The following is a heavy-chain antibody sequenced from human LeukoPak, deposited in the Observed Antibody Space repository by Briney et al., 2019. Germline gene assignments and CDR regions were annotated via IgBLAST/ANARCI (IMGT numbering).Heavy chain of an antibody. CDR1: GGSFSGYY. Sequence: SETLSLTCAVYGGSFSGYYWSWIRQPPGKGLEWIGEINHSGSTYYNSSLKSRVTISVDTSKNQFSLKLSSVTAADTAVYYCARPWGGTGPHNALDIWGQGTMVTVSS. J-gene: IGHJ3*02. CDR3: ARPWGGTGPHNALDI. D-gene: IGHD1-26*01. V-gene: IGHV4-34*01. CDR2: INHSGST.